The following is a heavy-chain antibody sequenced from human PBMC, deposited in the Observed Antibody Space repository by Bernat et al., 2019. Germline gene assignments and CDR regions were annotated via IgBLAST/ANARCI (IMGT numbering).Heavy chain of an antibody. D-gene: IGHD2-15*01. CDR2: ISGSGGST. J-gene: IGHJ4*02. CDR1: GFTFISYA. Sequence: EVQLVESGGGLVQPGGSLRLSCAASGFTFISYAMSWVRQAPGKGREWVAGISGSGGSTYYADSVKGRFTISRDSSKNTLSLQMSSLRAEDTAVYYCAKVTIKSQYCSGGSCYLAALDYWGQGTLVTVSS. CDR3: AKVTIKSQYCSGGSCYLAALDY. V-gene: IGHV3-23*04.